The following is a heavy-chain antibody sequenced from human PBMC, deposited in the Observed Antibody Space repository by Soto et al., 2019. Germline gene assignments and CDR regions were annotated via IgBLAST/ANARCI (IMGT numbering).Heavy chain of an antibody. D-gene: IGHD6-13*01. CDR3: ARVAAAGGYYYGMDV. Sequence: ASVKVSCKASGYTFTGYYMHWVRQAPGQGLEWMGWINPNNGGTNYAQKFQGRVTMTRDTSISTAYMELSRLRSDDTAVYYCARVAAAGGYYYGMDVWGQGTTVTVSS. V-gene: IGHV1-2*02. CDR2: INPNNGGT. J-gene: IGHJ6*02. CDR1: GYTFTGYY.